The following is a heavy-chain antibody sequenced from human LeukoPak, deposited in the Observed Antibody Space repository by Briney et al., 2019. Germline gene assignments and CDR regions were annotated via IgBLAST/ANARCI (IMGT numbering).Heavy chain of an antibody. D-gene: IGHD4-17*01. Sequence: PSETLSLTCTVSGGSITTYYWSWSWQPPGKGLEYIGYISYTGSTNYNPSLKSRVTLSLDTSKNQFSLKLSSVTAADTAVYYCATVTSEKRFDYWGQGTLVTVSS. V-gene: IGHV4-59*12. CDR2: ISYTGST. CDR3: ATVTSEKRFDY. J-gene: IGHJ4*02. CDR1: GGSITTYY.